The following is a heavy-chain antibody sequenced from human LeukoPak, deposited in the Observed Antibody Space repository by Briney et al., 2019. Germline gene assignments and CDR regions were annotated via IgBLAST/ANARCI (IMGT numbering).Heavy chain of an antibody. CDR3: AREGFRDGYNYAYYFDY. J-gene: IGHJ4*02. CDR2: ISGSGGRT. D-gene: IGHD5-24*01. V-gene: IGHV3-23*01. CDR1: GFTFSSYG. Sequence: GGSLRLSCAASGFTFSSYGMSWVRQAPGKGLEWVSGISGSGGRTYYADSVKGRFTISRDNSKNTLYLQMNSLRAEDTAVYYCAREGFRDGYNYAYYFDYWGQGTLVTVSS.